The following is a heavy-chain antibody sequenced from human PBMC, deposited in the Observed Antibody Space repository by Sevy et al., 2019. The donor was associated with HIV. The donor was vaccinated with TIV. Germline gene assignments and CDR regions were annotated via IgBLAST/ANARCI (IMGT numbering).Heavy chain of an antibody. CDR1: GFIFNDYW. CDR2: INEHGSTN. CDR3: ARAIGAGAAY. J-gene: IGHJ4*02. V-gene: IGHV3-7*03. D-gene: IGHD6-13*01. Sequence: GGSLRLSCAASGFIFNDYWMHWVRQAPGKGLEWVANINEHGSTNYYLDSVKGRFNISRDNAKNSLFLQMNSLRVDDTAVYYCARAIGAGAAYWGQGTPVTVSS.